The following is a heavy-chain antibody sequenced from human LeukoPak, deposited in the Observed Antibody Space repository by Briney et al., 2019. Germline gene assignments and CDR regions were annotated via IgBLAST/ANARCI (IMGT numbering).Heavy chain of an antibody. V-gene: IGHV1-69*02. CDR3: AIYTFPTKGYSYGYSWFDP. Sequence: EASVKVSCKASGGTFSSYTISWVRQAPGQGLEWMGRIIPILGIANYAQKFQGRVTITADKSTSTAYMELSSLRSEDTAVYYCAIYTFPTKGYSYGYSWFDPWGQGTLVTVSS. CDR1: GGTFSSYT. D-gene: IGHD5-18*01. CDR2: IIPILGIA. J-gene: IGHJ5*02.